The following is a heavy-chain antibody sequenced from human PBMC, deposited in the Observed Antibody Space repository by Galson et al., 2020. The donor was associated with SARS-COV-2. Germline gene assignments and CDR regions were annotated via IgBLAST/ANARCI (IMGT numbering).Heavy chain of an antibody. CDR3: AKASRIGTRTPPNFDY. Sequence: GESLKISCAASGFTFSSYAMSWVRQAPGKGLEWVSAISGSGGSTYYADSVKGRFTISRDNSKNTLYLQMNSLRAEDTAVYYCAKASRIGTRTPPNFDYWGQGTLVTVSS. CDR2: ISGSGGST. J-gene: IGHJ4*02. V-gene: IGHV3-23*01. D-gene: IGHD1-1*01. CDR1: GFTFSSYA.